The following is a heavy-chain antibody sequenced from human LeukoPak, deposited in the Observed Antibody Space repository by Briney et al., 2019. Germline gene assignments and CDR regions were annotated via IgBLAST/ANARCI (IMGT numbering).Heavy chain of an antibody. CDR2: ISAYNGNT. CDR3: AREEEQQAAI. J-gene: IGHJ4*02. CDR1: GYTFTSYG. Sequence: ASVKVSCKASGYTFTSYGISWVGQAPGQGLEGMGLISAYNGNTNYAQKLQGRVTMTTDTSTSTAYMELRSLRSDATAVYYCAREEEQQAAIWGQGTLVTVSS. V-gene: IGHV1-18*01. D-gene: IGHD6-13*01.